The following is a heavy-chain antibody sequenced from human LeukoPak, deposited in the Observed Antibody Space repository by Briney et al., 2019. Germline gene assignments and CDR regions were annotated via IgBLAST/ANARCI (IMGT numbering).Heavy chain of an antibody. Sequence: SETLSLTCAVYGGSFSGYYWSWIRQPPGKGLEWIGEINHSGSTNYNPSLKSRVTISVDTSKNQFSLKLSSVTAADTAVYYCGRIPMAGPPYHYYMDVWGKGTTVTISS. D-gene: IGHD6-19*01. J-gene: IGHJ6*03. CDR3: GRIPMAGPPYHYYMDV. V-gene: IGHV4-34*01. CDR1: GGSFSGYY. CDR2: INHSGST.